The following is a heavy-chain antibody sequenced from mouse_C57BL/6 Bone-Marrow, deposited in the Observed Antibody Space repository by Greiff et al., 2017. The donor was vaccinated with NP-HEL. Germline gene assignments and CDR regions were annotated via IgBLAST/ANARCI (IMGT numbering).Heavy chain of an antibody. Sequence: VQLQQPGAELVMPGASVKLSCKASGYTFTSYWMHWVKQRPGQGLEWIGEIDPSDSYTNYNQKFKGKSTLTVDKSSSTAYMQLSSLTSEDSAVDYCARERDYYGSSYEYFDVWGTGTTVTVSS. CDR2: IDPSDSYT. CDR1: GYTFTSYW. V-gene: IGHV1-69*01. CDR3: ARERDYYGSSYEYFDV. D-gene: IGHD1-1*01. J-gene: IGHJ1*03.